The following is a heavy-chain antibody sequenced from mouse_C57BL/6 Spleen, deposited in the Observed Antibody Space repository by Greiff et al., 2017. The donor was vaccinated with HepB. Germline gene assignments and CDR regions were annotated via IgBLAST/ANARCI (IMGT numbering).Heavy chain of an antibody. D-gene: IGHD2-5*01. Sequence: VKLQQPGPELVKPGASVKLSCKASGYTFTSYWMHWVKQRPGQGLEWIGNINPSNGGTNYNEKFKSKATLTVDKSSSTAYMQLSSLTSEDSAVYYCARGRYSNYVYAMDYWGQGTSVTVSS. CDR1: GYTFTSYW. V-gene: IGHV1-53*01. J-gene: IGHJ4*01. CDR2: INPSNGGT. CDR3: ARGRYSNYVYAMDY.